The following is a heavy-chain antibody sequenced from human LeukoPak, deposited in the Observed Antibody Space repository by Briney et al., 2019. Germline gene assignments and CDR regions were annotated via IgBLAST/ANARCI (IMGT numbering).Heavy chain of an antibody. D-gene: IGHD4-17*01. V-gene: IGHV4-39*01. J-gene: IGHJ4*02. CDR1: GGSISSSSYY. CDR3: ARQNTVTTFDY. CDR2: IYYSGST. Sequence: SETLSLTCTVSGGSISSSSYYWGWIRQPPGKGLEWIGSIYYSGSTYYNPSLKSLFSISVDTSNNPFSLRLSSVPAADTAVYYCARQNTVTTFDYWGQGTLVTVSS.